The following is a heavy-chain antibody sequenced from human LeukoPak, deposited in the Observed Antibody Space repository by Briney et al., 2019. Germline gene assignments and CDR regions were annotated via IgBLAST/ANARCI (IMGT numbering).Heavy chain of an antibody. CDR3: ARAEYSGSYYVDY. J-gene: IGHJ4*02. D-gene: IGHD1-26*01. V-gene: IGHV1-69*04. CDR1: GGTFSSYA. Sequence: SVKVSCKASGGTFSSYAISWVRQAPGQGLEWMGRIIPILGIANYAQKFQGRVTITADKSTSTAYMELSSLRSEDTAVCYCARAEYSGSYYVDYWGQGTLVTVSS. CDR2: IIPILGIA.